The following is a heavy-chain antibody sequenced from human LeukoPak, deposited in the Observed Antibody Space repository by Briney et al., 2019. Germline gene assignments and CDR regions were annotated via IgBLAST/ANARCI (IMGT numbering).Heavy chain of an antibody. J-gene: IGHJ6*03. D-gene: IGHD1-26*01. CDR2: ISGSGGST. Sequence: GGSLTLTCAASGFTFSSYDWSWIRQPPGKGLEWVSAISGSGGSTYYPASVKRRFTISGANSKNTLYLQINVLTADATAVYYCAKEVVGGGSYYYLYYYMDVWGKGTTVTVSS. V-gene: IGHV3-23*01. CDR3: AKEVVGGGSYYYLYYYMDV. CDR1: GFTFSSYD.